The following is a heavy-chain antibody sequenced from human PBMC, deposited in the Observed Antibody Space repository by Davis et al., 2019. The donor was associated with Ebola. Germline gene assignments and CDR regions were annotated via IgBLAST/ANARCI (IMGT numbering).Heavy chain of an antibody. V-gene: IGHV3-30-3*01. J-gene: IGHJ4*02. CDR1: GFTISSYSAYA. CDR2: TSYDGTHK. D-gene: IGHD6-19*01. CDR3: ARVPYSSGWFFDH. Sequence: GESLKIPCAVSGFTISSYSAYAIHWVRQAPGKGLEWVALTSYDGTHKYYADSVKGRFTISRDSSKSTVSLQMNSLRVEDTALYYCARVPYSSGWFFDHWGQGTLVTVSS.